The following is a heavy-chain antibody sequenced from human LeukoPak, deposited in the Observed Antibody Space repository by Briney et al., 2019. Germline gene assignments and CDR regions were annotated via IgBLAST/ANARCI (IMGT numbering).Heavy chain of an antibody. V-gene: IGHV3-23*01. CDR2: ISGSDDST. Sequence: TGGSLRLSCAASGFTFSICAMSWVRQAPGKGLEWVSAISGSDDSTYYGDSVKGRFTISRDNSKNTLYLQMNSLRAEDTAVYYCAKTRPLDSSSWSHGDYWGQGTLVTVSS. CDR3: AKTRPLDSSSWSHGDY. CDR1: GFTFSICA. D-gene: IGHD6-13*01. J-gene: IGHJ4*02.